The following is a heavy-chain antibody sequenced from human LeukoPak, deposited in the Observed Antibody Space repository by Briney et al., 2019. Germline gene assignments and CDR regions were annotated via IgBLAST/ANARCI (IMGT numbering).Heavy chain of an antibody. CDR2: IYYSGST. CDR1: GGSISSSSYY. CDR3: AIQQHVWGSYRPPFDY. V-gene: IGHV4-39*02. D-gene: IGHD3-16*02. J-gene: IGHJ4*02. Sequence: PSETLSLTCTVSGGSISSSSYYWGWIRQPPGKGLEWIGSIYYSGSTYYNPSLKSRVTISVDTSKNHFSLKLSSVTAADTAVYYCAIQQHVWGSYRPPFDYWGQGTLVTVSS.